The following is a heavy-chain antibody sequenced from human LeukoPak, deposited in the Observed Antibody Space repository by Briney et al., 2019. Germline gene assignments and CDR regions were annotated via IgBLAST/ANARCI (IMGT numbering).Heavy chain of an antibody. CDR2: IGVGGET. D-gene: IGHD2-15*01. J-gene: IGHJ6*03. CDR3: AREHCYGGNCYGWRYLDV. CDR1: GFTFSNFD. V-gene: IGHV3-13*01. Sequence: GGSLRVSCAASGFTFSNFDMYWVRQGPGRGLEWVSTIGVGGETHYPDSMRGRFTIFRENAKNSLYLQINSLRAGDTAVYYCAREHCYGGNCYGWRYLDVWGKGTTVTVSS.